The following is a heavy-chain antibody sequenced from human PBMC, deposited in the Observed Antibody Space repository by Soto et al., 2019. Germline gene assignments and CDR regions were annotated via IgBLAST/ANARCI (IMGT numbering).Heavy chain of an antibody. J-gene: IGHJ4*02. Sequence: SETLSLTCTVSGGSISNAAYSWSWIRQPPGKGLEWIGYIYPSGMPFYNPSLRGRVTISIDRSNDQFSLNLKSVTAADTAVYYCARERGGYGLFDSWGQGTLVTVSS. D-gene: IGHD5-18*01. CDR2: IYPSGMP. CDR1: GGSISNAAYS. CDR3: ARERGGYGLFDS. V-gene: IGHV4-30-2*01.